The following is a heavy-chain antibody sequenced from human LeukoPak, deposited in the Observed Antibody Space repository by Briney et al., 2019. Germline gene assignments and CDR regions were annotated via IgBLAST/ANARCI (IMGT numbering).Heavy chain of an antibody. J-gene: IGHJ4*02. CDR3: ARDPLSNWGERTFDY. D-gene: IGHD7-27*01. CDR2: INPNSGGT. Sequence: GASVKVSCKASGYTFTGYYMHWVRQAPGQGLEWMGWINPNSGGTNYAQKFQGRVTMTRDTSISTAYMELSRLRSDDTAAYYCARDPLSNWGERTFDYWGQGTLVTVSS. V-gene: IGHV1-2*02. CDR1: GYTFTGYY.